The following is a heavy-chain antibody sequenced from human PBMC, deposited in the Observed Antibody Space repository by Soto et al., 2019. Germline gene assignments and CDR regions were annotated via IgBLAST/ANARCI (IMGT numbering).Heavy chain of an antibody. J-gene: IGHJ6*03. Sequence: GGSLRLSCAASGFTVSSNYMSWVRQAPGKGLEWVSVIYSGGSTYYADSVKGRFTISRDNSKNTLYLQMNSLRAEDTAVYYCAREVRYYYYMDVWGKGTTVTVSS. CDR2: IYSGGST. CDR3: AREVRYYYYMDV. CDR1: GFTVSSNY. V-gene: IGHV3-66*01.